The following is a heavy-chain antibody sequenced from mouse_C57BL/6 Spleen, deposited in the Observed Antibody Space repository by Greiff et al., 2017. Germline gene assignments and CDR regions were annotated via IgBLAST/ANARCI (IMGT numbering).Heavy chain of an antibody. J-gene: IGHJ4*01. CDR3: ARRRYGNYEDDYAMDY. D-gene: IGHD2-1*01. CDR2: IKPYNGGT. CDR1: GYTFTDYY. Sequence: EVQLQQSGPVLVKPGASVKMSCKASGYTFTDYYMNWVKQSHGKSLEWIGVIKPYNGGTSYNQKFKGKATLTVDKSSSTAYMELNSLTSEDSAVYYCARRRYGNYEDDYAMDYWGQGTSVTVSS. V-gene: IGHV1-19*01.